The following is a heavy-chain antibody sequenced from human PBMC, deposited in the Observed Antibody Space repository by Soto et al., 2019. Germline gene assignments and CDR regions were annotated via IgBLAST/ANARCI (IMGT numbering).Heavy chain of an antibody. D-gene: IGHD6-19*01. CDR2: ISTYNGNT. V-gene: IGHV1-18*01. CDR3: MRGDVGWLDDLGQGELDP. J-gene: IGHJ5*02. Sequence: QVHMVQSGAEVKKPGASVKVACKASGYSFTSYGVSWVRQAPGQGLEWMGWISTYNGNTNYAQKFQDRVKMTADTSTSTAYIVLGSLRSDDTAIYYCMRGDVGWLDDLGQGELDPWGQGTLVTVSA. CDR1: GYSFTSYG.